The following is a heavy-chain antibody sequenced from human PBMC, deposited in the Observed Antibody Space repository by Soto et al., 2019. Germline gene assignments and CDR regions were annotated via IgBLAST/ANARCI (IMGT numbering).Heavy chain of an antibody. J-gene: IGHJ4*02. CDR2: IYWDDDK. CDR3: AHRVLRAVFGLVTTTAIYFDF. CDR1: GFSLTTSGVG. V-gene: IGHV2-5*02. Sequence: QITLNESGPTVVKPTETLTLTCTFSGFSLTTSGVGVGWVRQSPGKAPEGLAFIYWDDDKRYSTSLKSRLTSTKDTSKNQVVLTMANVDPADTATYYCAHRVLRAVFGLVTTTAIYFDFWGQGTPVVVSS. D-gene: IGHD3-3*01.